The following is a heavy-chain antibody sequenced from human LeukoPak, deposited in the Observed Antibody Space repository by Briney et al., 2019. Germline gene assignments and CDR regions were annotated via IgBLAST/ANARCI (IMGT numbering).Heavy chain of an antibody. CDR2: ISFSGST. CDR1: EGSISSYY. Sequence: SETLSLTCTVSEGSISSYYWSWIRQPPGKGLEWIGYISFSGSTNYSPPLKSRVTISVDTSKSQFSLKLTSVTAADTAVYYCASSTPRLTGYDYWGQGTLVTVSS. D-gene: IGHD3-9*01. CDR3: ASSTPRLTGYDY. J-gene: IGHJ4*02. V-gene: IGHV4-59*12.